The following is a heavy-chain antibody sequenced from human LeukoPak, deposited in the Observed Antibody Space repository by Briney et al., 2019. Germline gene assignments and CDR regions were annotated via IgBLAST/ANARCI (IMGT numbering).Heavy chain of an antibody. CDR2: INTDGSDT. D-gene: IGHD2/OR15-2a*01. Sequence: GGSLRLSCAASGFTFSSYAMHWVRQAPGKGLVWVSRINTDGSDTIYADSVKGRFTISRDNAKNTLYLQMNSLRAEDTAVYYCARVSRDLDYWGQGTLVTVPS. CDR3: ARVSRDLDY. J-gene: IGHJ4*02. CDR1: GFTFSSYA. V-gene: IGHV3-74*01.